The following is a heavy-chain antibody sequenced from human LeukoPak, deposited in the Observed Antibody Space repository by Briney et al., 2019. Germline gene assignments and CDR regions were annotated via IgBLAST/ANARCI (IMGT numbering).Heavy chain of an antibody. Sequence: GRSLRLSCAASGFTVSSNYISWVRQAPGKGLEWVSVIYSGGTTYYADSVKGRFTISRDTSKNTLYLQMNSLRAEDTAVYYCARDRAPPTSWYFDLWGRGTLVTVSS. CDR3: ARDRAPPTSWYFDL. J-gene: IGHJ2*01. V-gene: IGHV3-53*01. D-gene: IGHD3-10*01. CDR2: IYSGGTT. CDR1: GFTVSSNY.